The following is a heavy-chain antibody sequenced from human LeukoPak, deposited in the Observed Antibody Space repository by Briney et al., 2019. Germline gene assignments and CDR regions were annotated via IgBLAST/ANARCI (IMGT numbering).Heavy chain of an antibody. J-gene: IGHJ6*03. CDR2: MNPNSGNT. D-gene: IGHD2-2*01. CDR3: ARDRPAALNYYYYYMDV. CDR1: GYTFTSYD. Sequence: ASVKVSCKASGYTFTSYDINWVRQATGQGLEWMGWMNPNSGNTGYAQKFQGRVTMTRNTSISTAYMELSSLRSEDTVVYYCARDRPAALNYYYYYMDVWGKGTTVTVSS. V-gene: IGHV1-8*01.